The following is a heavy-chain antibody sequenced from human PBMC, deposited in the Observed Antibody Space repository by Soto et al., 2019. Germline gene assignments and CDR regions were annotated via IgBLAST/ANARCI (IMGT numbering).Heavy chain of an antibody. CDR2: IIPIFGTA. Sequence: SVKGSCKASGGTFSSYAISWVRQAHGQGLEWMGGIIPIFGTANYVQKFQCRVTITADKSTSTAYMEPSSLRSEDTAVYYCAGGDYYGGNPNWFDPWGQGTLVTVSS. CDR1: GGTFSSYA. CDR3: AGGDYYGGNPNWFDP. D-gene: IGHD4-17*01. J-gene: IGHJ5*02. V-gene: IGHV1-69*06.